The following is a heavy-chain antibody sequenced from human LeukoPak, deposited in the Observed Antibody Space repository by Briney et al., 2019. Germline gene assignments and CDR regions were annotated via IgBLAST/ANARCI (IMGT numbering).Heavy chain of an antibody. D-gene: IGHD3-3*01. CDR3: ARRPRITIFGVDHYFDY. V-gene: IGHV4-39*01. CDR2: IYYSGST. J-gene: IGHJ4*02. CDR1: GGSISSSSYY. Sequence: SETLSLTCTVSGGSISSSSYYWGWIRQPPGKGLEWIGSIYYSGSTYYNPSLKSRVTISVDTYKNQFSLKLSSVTAADTAVYYCARRPRITIFGVDHYFDYWGQGTLVTVSS.